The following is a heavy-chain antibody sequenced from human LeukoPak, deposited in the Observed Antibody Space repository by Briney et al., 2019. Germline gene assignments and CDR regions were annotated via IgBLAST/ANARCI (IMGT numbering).Heavy chain of an antibody. V-gene: IGHV3-7*01. CDR3: ARDDYGGNSLFDY. Sequence: GGSLRLSCAASGFTFSSYWMSWVRQAPGKGLECVANIKQDGSEKYYVDSVKGRFTISRDNAKNSLYLQMNSLRAEDTAVYYCARDDYGGNSLFDYWGQGTLVTVSS. D-gene: IGHD4-23*01. J-gene: IGHJ4*02. CDR1: GFTFSSYW. CDR2: IKQDGSEK.